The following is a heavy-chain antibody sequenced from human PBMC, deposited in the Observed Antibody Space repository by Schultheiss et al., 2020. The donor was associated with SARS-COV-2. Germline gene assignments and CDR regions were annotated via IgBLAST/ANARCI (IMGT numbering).Heavy chain of an antibody. CDR3: AREDFDS. Sequence: SCAASGFTFSSYQMNWVRQAPGKGLEWVSYISSRDRTIYYADSVKGRFTISRDNAKHSLYLQMNSLRAEDTAVYYCAREDFDSWGQGTLVTVSS. J-gene: IGHJ4*02. CDR1: GFTFSSYQ. CDR2: ISSRDRTI. V-gene: IGHV3-48*03.